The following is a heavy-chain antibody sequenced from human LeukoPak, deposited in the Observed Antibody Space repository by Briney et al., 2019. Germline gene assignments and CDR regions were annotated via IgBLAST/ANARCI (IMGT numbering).Heavy chain of an antibody. CDR2: IKQDGSEI. J-gene: IGHJ6*02. CDR1: GFTFSSYW. D-gene: IGHD2-21*02. Sequence: GGSLRLSCAASGFTFSSYWMSWVRQAPGKGLEWVANIKQDGSEIYYVDSVKGRFTISRDNSRNTLSLLMNSLRPEDTAVYYCARDFGREGVTAIGYGMDVWGQGTTVTVSS. V-gene: IGHV3-7*01. CDR3: ARDFGREGVTAIGYGMDV.